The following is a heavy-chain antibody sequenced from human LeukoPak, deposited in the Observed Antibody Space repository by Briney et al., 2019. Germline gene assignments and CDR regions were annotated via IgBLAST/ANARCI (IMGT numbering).Heavy chain of an antibody. Sequence: PSETLSLTCTVSGGSISSYCWSWIRQPPGKGLEWIGYIYYSGSTNYNPSLKSRVTISVDTSKNQFSLKLSSVTAADTAVYYCARRARRGRFGELLDDYFDYWGQGTLVTVSS. CDR1: GGSISSYC. D-gene: IGHD3-10*01. V-gene: IGHV4-59*08. CDR3: ARRARRGRFGELLDDYFDY. CDR2: IYYSGST. J-gene: IGHJ4*02.